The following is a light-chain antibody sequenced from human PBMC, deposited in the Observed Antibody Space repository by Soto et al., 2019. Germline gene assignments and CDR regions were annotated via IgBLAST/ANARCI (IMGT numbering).Light chain of an antibody. V-gene: IGKV3-20*01. CDR3: QQYDTSPPLT. CDR2: GAS. J-gene: IGKJ4*01. Sequence: EIVLTQSPGTLSLSPGDRATLSCRASQSIKSNYLAWYQQKPGQAPRVLIYGASSRATGIPDRFSGSGSGTDFSITISRPEHEDFAVYYCQQYDTSPPLTFGGGTQVEIK. CDR1: QSIKSNY.